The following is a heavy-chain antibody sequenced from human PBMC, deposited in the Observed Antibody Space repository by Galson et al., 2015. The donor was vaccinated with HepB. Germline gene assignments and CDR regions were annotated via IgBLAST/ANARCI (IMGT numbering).Heavy chain of an antibody. CDR1: GGSINYYY. J-gene: IGHJ4*02. D-gene: IGHD2-2*01. CDR3: ARHESESKTDAADN. Sequence: LSLTCTVSGGSINYYYWSWIRQSPGRGLEWVGYISDSGNTNYHPSLKSRVTISLDTSKNQFSLRLNSVTAADTAVYYCARHESESKTDAADNWGQGTLVTVAS. V-gene: IGHV4-59*08. CDR2: ISDSGNT.